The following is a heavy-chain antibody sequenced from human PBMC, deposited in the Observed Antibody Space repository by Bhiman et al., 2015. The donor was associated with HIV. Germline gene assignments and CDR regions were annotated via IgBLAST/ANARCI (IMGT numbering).Heavy chain of an antibody. CDR1: GFSFSSYW. D-gene: IGHD1-1*01. CDR2: IKQDGSEK. V-gene: IGHV3-7*01. J-gene: IGHJ4*02. Sequence: VQLVESGGGVVQPGGSLRLSCGASGFSFSSYWMGWVRQAPGKGLEWVANIKQDGSEKYYVDSVKGRFTISRDNAKNSLYLQMNSLRAEDTAVYYCARGQRLFDCWGQGTLVTVSS. CDR3: ARGQRLFDC.